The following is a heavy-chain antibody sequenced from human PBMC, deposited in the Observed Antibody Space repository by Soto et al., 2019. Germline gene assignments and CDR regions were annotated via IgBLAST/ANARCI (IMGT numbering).Heavy chain of an antibody. Sequence: SETLSLTCTVSGGSLSCYYWTWIRQSPGKGLEWIGYVYFSGSTNYNPSLKSRVTISIDTSNNQFSLRLASVTETDTSFYYCGSVRPSGYVLSWGPGTLVTVSS. CDR1: GGSLSCYY. V-gene: IGHV4-59*08. CDR3: GSVRPSGYVLS. J-gene: IGHJ5*02. CDR2: VYFSGST. D-gene: IGHD6-25*01.